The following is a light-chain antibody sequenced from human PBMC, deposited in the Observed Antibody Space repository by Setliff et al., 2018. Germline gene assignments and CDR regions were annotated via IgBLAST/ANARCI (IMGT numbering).Light chain of an antibody. J-gene: IGLJ2*01. V-gene: IGLV1-44*01. CDR1: SSNIGRNT. Sequence: SVLTQPPSASGTPGQRVTISCSGSSSNIGRNTVSWFQQLPRAAPKLLIYNNNQRPSGVPDRFSGSKSGTSASLAISGLQSEDEAVYHCAAWDDSLNAYVVFGGGTKVTVL. CDR3: AAWDDSLNAYVV. CDR2: NNN.